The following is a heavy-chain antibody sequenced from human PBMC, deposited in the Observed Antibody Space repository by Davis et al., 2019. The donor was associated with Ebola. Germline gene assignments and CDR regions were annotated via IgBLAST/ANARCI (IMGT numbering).Heavy chain of an antibody. CDR2: VTWNSGAI. V-gene: IGHV3-9*01. Sequence: GGSLRLSCAASGFTFKEYAMHWVRQAPGKGPEWGSGVTWNSGAIGYADSVKGRFTISRDNAKSSLYLEMNSLRAEDTALYYCTQGGGYTSSWIGAWGQGTLVTVSS. CDR1: GFTFKEYA. CDR3: TQGGGYTSSWIGA. J-gene: IGHJ5*02. D-gene: IGHD6-13*01.